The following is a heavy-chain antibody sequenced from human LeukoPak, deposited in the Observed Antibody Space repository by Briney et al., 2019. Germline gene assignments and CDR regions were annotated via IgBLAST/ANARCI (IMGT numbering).Heavy chain of an antibody. CDR1: GYTFTGYY. D-gene: IGHD3-3*01. J-gene: IGHJ4*02. CDR2: INPNSGGT. Sequence: ASVKVSCKASGYTFTGYYMHWVRQVPGQGLEWMGWINPNSGGTNYAQKFQGRVTMTRDTSISTAYMELSRLRSDDTAVYYCARDKPSWYYDFWSGYYSPFDYWGQGTLVTVSS. V-gene: IGHV1-2*02. CDR3: ARDKPSWYYDFWSGYYSPFDY.